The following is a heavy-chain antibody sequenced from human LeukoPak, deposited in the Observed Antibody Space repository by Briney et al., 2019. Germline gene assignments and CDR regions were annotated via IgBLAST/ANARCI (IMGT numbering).Heavy chain of an antibody. J-gene: IGHJ5*02. Sequence: GGSLRLFCAASGFTFSSYAMSWVRQAPGKGLEWVSAISGSGGSTYYADSVKGRFTISRDNSKNTLYLQMNSLRAEDTAVYYCAKDSFLRGTPWSWGQGTLVTVSS. CDR3: AKDSFLRGTPWS. D-gene: IGHD3-10*01. CDR2: ISGSGGST. CDR1: GFTFSSYA. V-gene: IGHV3-23*01.